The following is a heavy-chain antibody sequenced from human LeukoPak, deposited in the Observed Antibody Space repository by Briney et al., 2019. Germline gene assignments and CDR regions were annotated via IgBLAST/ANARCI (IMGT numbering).Heavy chain of an antibody. CDR2: IYTSGST. J-gene: IGHJ3*02. Sequence: SETLSLTCTVSGGSISSYYWSWIRQPAGKGLEWIGRIYTSGSTNYNPSLKSRVTMSVDTSKNQFSLKLSSVTAADTAVYYCARDQHYYDSSGYLDAFDIWGQGTMVTVPS. CDR3: ARDQHYYDSSGYLDAFDI. V-gene: IGHV4-4*07. D-gene: IGHD3-22*01. CDR1: GGSISSYY.